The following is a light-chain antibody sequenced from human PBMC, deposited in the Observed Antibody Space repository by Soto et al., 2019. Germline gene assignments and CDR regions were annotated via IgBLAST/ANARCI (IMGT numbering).Light chain of an antibody. CDR2: GAS. Sequence: EIVMTQSPVTLSVSPGERATLSCRASQSVSSRYLAWYQQKPGQAPRLLIYGASSRATGIPDRFSGSGSGTDFTLTISRLEPEDFAVYYCQQYDSSWTFGQGTKVDIK. V-gene: IGKV3-20*01. J-gene: IGKJ1*01. CDR3: QQYDSSWT. CDR1: QSVSSRY.